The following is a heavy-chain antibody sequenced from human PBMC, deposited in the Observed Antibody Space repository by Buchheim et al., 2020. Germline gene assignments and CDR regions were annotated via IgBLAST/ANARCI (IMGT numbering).Heavy chain of an antibody. Sequence: EVQLVESGGGLVKPGGSLRLSCAASGFTFSNAWMSWVRQAPGKGLEWVGRINSKTDGGTTDYAAPVKGRFTISRDDSKNTLYLQMNSLKTEDTAVYYCTTDPVVADTGFDYWGQGTL. V-gene: IGHV3-15*01. CDR2: INSKTDGGTT. CDR3: TTDPVVADTGFDY. D-gene: IGHD2-15*01. J-gene: IGHJ4*02. CDR1: GFTFSNAW.